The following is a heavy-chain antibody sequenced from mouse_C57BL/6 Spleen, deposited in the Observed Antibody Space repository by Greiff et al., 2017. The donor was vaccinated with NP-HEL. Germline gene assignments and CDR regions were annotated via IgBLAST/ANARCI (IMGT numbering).Heavy chain of an antibody. D-gene: IGHD1-1*01. V-gene: IGHV3-6*01. CDR3: ARYGSSYFDY. J-gene: IGHJ2*01. Sequence: EVKLMESGPGLVKPSQSLSLTCSVTGYSITSGYYWNWIRQFPGNKLEWMGYISYDGSNNYNPSLKNRISITRDTSKNQFFLKLNSVTTEDTATYYCARYGSSYFDYWGQGTTLTVSS. CDR1: GYSITSGYY. CDR2: ISYDGSN.